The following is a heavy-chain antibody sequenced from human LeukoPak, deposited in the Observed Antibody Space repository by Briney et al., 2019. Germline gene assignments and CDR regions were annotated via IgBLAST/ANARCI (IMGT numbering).Heavy chain of an antibody. D-gene: IGHD2-2*01. J-gene: IGHJ6*02. V-gene: IGHV4-34*01. CDR2: INHSGST. Sequence: SETLSLTCAVYGGSFSGYYWSWIRQPPGKGLEWIGEINHSGSTNYNPSLKSRVTISVDTSKNQFSLKLSSVTAEDTAVYYCAKGYGSPIVVVPYYYGMDVWGQGTTVTVSS. CDR3: AKGYGSPIVVVPYYYGMDV. CDR1: GGSFSGYY.